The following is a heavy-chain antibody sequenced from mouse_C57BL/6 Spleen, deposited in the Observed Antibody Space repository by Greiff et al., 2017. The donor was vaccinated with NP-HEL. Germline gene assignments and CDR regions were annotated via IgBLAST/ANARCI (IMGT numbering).Heavy chain of an antibody. D-gene: IGHD4-1*01. V-gene: IGHV1-81*01. J-gene: IGHJ1*03. Sequence: VQLQQSGAELARPGASVKLSCKASGYTFTSYGISWVKQRTGQGLEWIGEIYTRSGNTYYNEKFKGKATLTADKSTMTAYMELVSLTSEDAAVYVRARRLGNEGYFDVWGTGTTVTVSS. CDR2: IYTRSGNT. CDR3: ARRLGNEGYFDV. CDR1: GYTFTSYG.